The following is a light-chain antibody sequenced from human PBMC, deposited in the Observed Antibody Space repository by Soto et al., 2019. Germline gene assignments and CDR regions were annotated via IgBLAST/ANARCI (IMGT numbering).Light chain of an antibody. Sequence: QSALTQPPSASGSPGQSVTISCTGTSSDVGGYNYVSWYQQHPSKAPKLMIYEVSKRPSGVPDRFSGSKSGNTASLTVSGLQAGDEADYYCSSYAGSNNYVFGTGTKVTV. J-gene: IGLJ1*01. CDR3: SSYAGSNNYV. CDR1: SSDVGGYNY. V-gene: IGLV2-8*01. CDR2: EVS.